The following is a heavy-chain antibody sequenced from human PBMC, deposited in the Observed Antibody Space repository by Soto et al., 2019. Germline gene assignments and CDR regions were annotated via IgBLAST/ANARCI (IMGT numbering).Heavy chain of an antibody. CDR3: ARLYYDFWSGPIYGMDV. Sequence: GESLKISCKGSGYSFTSYWIGWVRQMPGKGLEWMGIIYPGDSDTRYSPSFQGQVTISADKSISTAYLQWSSLKASGTAMYYCARLYYDFWSGPIYGMDVWGQGTTVTV. V-gene: IGHV5-51*01. CDR2: IYPGDSDT. D-gene: IGHD3-3*01. J-gene: IGHJ6*02. CDR1: GYSFTSYW.